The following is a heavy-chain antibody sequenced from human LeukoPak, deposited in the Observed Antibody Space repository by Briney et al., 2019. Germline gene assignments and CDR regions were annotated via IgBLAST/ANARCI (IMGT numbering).Heavy chain of an antibody. CDR1: GFTFSTFN. J-gene: IGHJ4*02. CDR2: FSSDGRST. Sequence: GGSLRLSCAASGFTFSTFNMHWVRQAPGKGPEWVAVFSSDGRSTFYAENVQGRFTLSRDNSKNTLSLQMNSLRAEDTAVYYCAKSYYYHSGSFDYWGQGTLVTVSS. CDR3: AKSYYYHSGSFDY. D-gene: IGHD3-10*01. V-gene: IGHV3-30*18.